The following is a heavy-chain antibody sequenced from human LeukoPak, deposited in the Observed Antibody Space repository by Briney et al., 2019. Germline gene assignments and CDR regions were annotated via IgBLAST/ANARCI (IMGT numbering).Heavy chain of an antibody. V-gene: IGHV3-48*01. CDR3: ARNYYFDY. CDR2: ISSSSSTI. CDR1: GYSFTSYW. Sequence: GESLKISCKGSGYSFTSYWIGWVRQAPGKGLEWVSYISSSSSTIYYADSVKGRFTISRDNAKNSLYLQMNSLRAEDTAVYYCARNYYFDYWGQGTLVTVSS. J-gene: IGHJ4*02.